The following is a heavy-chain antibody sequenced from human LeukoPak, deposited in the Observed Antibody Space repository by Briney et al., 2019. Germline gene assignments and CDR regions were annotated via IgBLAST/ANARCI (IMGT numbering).Heavy chain of an antibody. CDR1: GFTFSSDW. CDR3: AKDDPGNSNAFDI. Sequence: GGSLRLSCAASGFTFSSDWMHWVRQAPGKALECASRINTDGSSTTYADSVKGRFTISRDNAKNTLYLQMNSLTAEDTAVSYCAKDDPGNSNAFDIWGQGTMVTVFS. CDR2: INTDGSST. J-gene: IGHJ3*02. V-gene: IGHV3-74*01. D-gene: IGHD1-7*01.